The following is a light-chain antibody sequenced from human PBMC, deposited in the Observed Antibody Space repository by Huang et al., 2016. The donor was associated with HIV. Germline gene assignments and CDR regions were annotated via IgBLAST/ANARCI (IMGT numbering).Light chain of an antibody. CDR2: WAS. CDR1: QHVGSS. V-gene: IGKV4-1*01. CDR3: QQHYSSPWT. Sequence: DIVMTQSPASLAVSLGERATLNCKSSQHVGSSFAWYQQKPGQSPKLLIYWASTRAFGVPDRFSGSGSGTDFTLTISSLQAADVAVYYCQQHYSSPWTFGQGTKVEIK. J-gene: IGKJ1*01.